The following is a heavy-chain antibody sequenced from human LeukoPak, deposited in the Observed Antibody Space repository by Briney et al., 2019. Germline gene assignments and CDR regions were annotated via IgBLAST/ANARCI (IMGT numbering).Heavy chain of an antibody. CDR1: GFTFSSYA. CDR2: ISGSGGSK. CDR3: LKNSGYEDFDY. V-gene: IGHV3-23*01. D-gene: IGHD5-12*01. J-gene: IGHJ4*02. Sequence: AGGSLRLSCAVSGFTFSSYAMSWVRQAPGKGLEWVSAISGSGGSKYYADSVKGRFTISRDNSKNTLYLQMSSLRAEDTAVYYCLKNSGYEDFDYWGQGTLVTVSS.